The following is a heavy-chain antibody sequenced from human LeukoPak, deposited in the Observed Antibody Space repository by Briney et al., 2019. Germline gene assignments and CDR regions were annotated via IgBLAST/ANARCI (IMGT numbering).Heavy chain of an antibody. CDR1: GYTFTGYY. Sequence: ASVKVSCKASGYTFTGYYIHWVRQAPGQRLEWMGWINAGNGNTKYSQKFQGRVTITRDTSASTAYMELSSLRSEDTAVYYCARGGGDGSWYYFDYWGQGTLVTVSS. CDR2: INAGNGNT. D-gene: IGHD6-13*01. J-gene: IGHJ4*02. CDR3: ARGGGDGSWYYFDY. V-gene: IGHV1-3*01.